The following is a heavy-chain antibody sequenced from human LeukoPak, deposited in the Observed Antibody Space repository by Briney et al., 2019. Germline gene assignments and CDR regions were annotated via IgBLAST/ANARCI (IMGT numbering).Heavy chain of an antibody. CDR1: GGSISDYY. CDR3: ARLQDRDSSGYYYDYFDY. V-gene: IGHV4-4*07. D-gene: IGHD3-22*01. CDR2: FYSSGYT. J-gene: IGHJ4*02. Sequence: SETLSLTCTVSGGSISDYYWIWIRQPAGKGLEWIGRFYSSGYTNSNPSLKSRVTMSVDTSKNQFSLKLSSVTAADTAVYYCARLQDRDSSGYYYDYFDYWGQGTLVTVSS.